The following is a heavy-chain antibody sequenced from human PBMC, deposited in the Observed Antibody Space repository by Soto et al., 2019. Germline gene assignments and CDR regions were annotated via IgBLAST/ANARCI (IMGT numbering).Heavy chain of an antibody. J-gene: IGHJ4*02. CDR3: VRTSLVVAAATREDY. V-gene: IGHV3-74*01. CDR1: GFTFSSYW. CDR2: INSDGSST. Sequence: EVQLVESGGGLVQPGGSLRLSCAASGFTFSSYWMHWVRQAPGKGLVWVSRINSDGSSTSYADSVKCRFTISRDNAKNTLYLQMNRLRAEDTAVYYCVRTSLVVAAATREDYWGQGTLVTVSS. D-gene: IGHD2-15*01.